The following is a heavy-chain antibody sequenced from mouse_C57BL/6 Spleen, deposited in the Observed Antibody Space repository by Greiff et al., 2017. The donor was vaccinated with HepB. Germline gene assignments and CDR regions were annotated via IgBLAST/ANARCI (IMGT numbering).Heavy chain of an antibody. CDR2: IYPGGGYT. V-gene: IGHV1-63*01. CDR1: GYTFTNYW. CDR3: ARSGDMDY. D-gene: IGHD3-1*01. Sequence: SGAELVRPGTSVKMSCKASGYTFTNYWIGWAKQRPGHGLEWIGDIYPGGGYTNYNEKFKGKATLTADKSSSTAYMQFSSLTSEDSAIYYCARSGDMDYWGQGTSVTVSS. J-gene: IGHJ4*01.